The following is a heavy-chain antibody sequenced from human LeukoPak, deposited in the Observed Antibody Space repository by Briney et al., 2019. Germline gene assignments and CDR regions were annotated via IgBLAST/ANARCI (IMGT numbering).Heavy chain of an antibody. CDR1: GFTFSGYA. CDR2: IYYSGST. J-gene: IGHJ6*03. D-gene: IGHD2-15*01. V-gene: IGHV4-38-2*01. CDR3: ASGGYCSGGSCYSDYYYYYYMDV. Sequence: GSLRLSCAASGFTFSGYAMHWIRQPPGKGLEWIGSIYYSGSTYYNPSPKSRVTISVDTSKNQFSLKLSSVTAADTAVYYCASGGYCSGGSCYSDYYYYYYMDVWGKGTTVTISS.